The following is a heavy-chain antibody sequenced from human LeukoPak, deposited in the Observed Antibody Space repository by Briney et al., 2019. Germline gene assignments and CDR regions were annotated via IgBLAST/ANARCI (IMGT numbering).Heavy chain of an antibody. CDR1: EFTFSSYG. CDR3: ARRTYYDLGFDY. D-gene: IGHD3-3*01. Sequence: GGSLRLSCAASEFTFSSYGMHWVRQAPGKGLEWVAFIRYDGSNKYYANSVKGRFTISRDNAKNSLYLQMNSLRAEDTAVYYCARRTYYDLGFDYWGQGTLVTVSS. J-gene: IGHJ4*02. CDR2: IRYDGSNK. V-gene: IGHV3-30*02.